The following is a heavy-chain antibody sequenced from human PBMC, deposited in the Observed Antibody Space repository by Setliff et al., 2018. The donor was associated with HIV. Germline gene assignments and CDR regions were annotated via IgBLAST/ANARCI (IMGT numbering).Heavy chain of an antibody. J-gene: IGHJ4*02. Sequence: TSETLSLTCAVYNVAISSNSYYWGWIRQPPGKGLEWIGSISQSGTTYYSPSLKNRVTISVDTSRNRFSLKLGSVSASDTANYYCARQPLYFGEPYYFDYWGQGALVTVSS. D-gene: IGHD3-10*01. V-gene: IGHV4-39*01. CDR2: ISQSGTT. CDR1: NVAISSNSYY. CDR3: ARQPLYFGEPYYFDY.